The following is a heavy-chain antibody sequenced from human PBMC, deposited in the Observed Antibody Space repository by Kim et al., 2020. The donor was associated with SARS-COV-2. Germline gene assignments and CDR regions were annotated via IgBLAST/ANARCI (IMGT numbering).Heavy chain of an antibody. D-gene: IGHD3-16*01. CDR3: VRDRMGGAFDI. CDR2: I. J-gene: IGHJ3*02. Sequence: IYYAASVKGRFTISRDNAKNSLYVQMDSLRDEDTAGYYCVRDRMGGAFDIWGQGTMVTVSS. V-gene: IGHV3-48*02.